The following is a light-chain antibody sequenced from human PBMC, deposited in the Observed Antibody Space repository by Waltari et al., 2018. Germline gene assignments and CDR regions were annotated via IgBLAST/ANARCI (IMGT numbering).Light chain of an antibody. CDR2: LGS. Sequence: DIVMTQSPLSLPVTPGEPASISCRSSQSLLQSSGYNYFDWYLQTPGQSPQLLIYLGSNRASGVPDRFSGSGSGTDFTLKISRVEAEDVGVYFCMQTLQTPNTFGQGTKLEIK. V-gene: IGKV2-28*01. CDR1: QSLLQSSGYNY. J-gene: IGKJ2*01. CDR3: MQTLQTPNT.